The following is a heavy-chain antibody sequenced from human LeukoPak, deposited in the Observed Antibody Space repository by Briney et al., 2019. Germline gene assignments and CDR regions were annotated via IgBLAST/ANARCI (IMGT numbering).Heavy chain of an antibody. J-gene: IGHJ4*02. D-gene: IGHD7-27*01. CDR1: GGSISSGGYY. Sequence: SQTLSLTCTVSGGSISSGGYYWSWIRQHPGKGLGWIGYIYYSGSTYYNPSLKSRVTISVDTSKNQFSLKLSSVTAADTAVYYCARDLTGGSDFDYWGQGTLVTVSS. V-gene: IGHV4-31*03. CDR3: ARDLTGGSDFDY. CDR2: IYYSGST.